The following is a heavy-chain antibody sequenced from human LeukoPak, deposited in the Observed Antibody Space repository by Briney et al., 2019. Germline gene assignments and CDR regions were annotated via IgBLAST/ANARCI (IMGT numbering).Heavy chain of an antibody. J-gene: IGHJ5*02. CDR2: INHSGST. D-gene: IGHD2-2*01. V-gene: IGHV4-34*01. CDR1: GGSFSGYY. CDR3: ARDIVVVPAAIRGRWFDP. Sequence: SETLSLTCAVYGGSFSGYYWSWIRQPPGKGLEWIGEINHSGSTNYNPSLKSRVTISVDTSKNQSSLKLSSVIAADTAVYYCARDIVVVPAAIRGRWFDPWGQGTLVTVSS.